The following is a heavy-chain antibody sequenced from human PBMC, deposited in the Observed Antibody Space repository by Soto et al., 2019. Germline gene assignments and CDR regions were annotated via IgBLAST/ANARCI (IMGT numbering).Heavy chain of an antibody. CDR3: ARDQGGTTLYYHGMDV. D-gene: IGHD1-7*01. Sequence: QVQLVESGGGVVQPGRSLRLSCAASGFTFSSYAMHWVRQAPGKGLEWVALISYDGSNKYYADSVKSRFTISRDNSKNTLYLQMNSLRPEDTAVYHCARDQGGTTLYYHGMDVWGQGTTVTVSS. V-gene: IGHV3-30-3*01. CDR1: GFTFSSYA. J-gene: IGHJ6*02. CDR2: ISYDGSNK.